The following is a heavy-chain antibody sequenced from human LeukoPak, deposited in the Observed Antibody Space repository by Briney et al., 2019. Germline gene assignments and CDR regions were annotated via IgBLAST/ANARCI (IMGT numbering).Heavy chain of an antibody. CDR1: GFTFSRYE. J-gene: IGHJ4*02. CDR2: ISSSGSTI. Sequence: PGGSLRLSCAASGFTFSRYEMNWVRQAPGKGLEWVSYISSSGSTIYYADSVKGRFTISRDNAKNSLYLQMNSLRAEDTAVYYCARWNDYGETFDYWGQGTLVTVSS. D-gene: IGHD4-17*01. CDR3: ARWNDYGETFDY. V-gene: IGHV3-48*03.